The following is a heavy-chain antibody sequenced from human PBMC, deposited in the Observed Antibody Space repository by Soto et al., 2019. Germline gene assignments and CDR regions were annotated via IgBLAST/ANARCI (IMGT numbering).Heavy chain of an antibody. Sequence: GGSLRLSCAASGFTFSSYWMSWVRQAPGKGLEWVANIKQDGSEKYYVDSVKGRFTISRDNAKNSLYLQMNSLRAEDTAVYYCARDGIAAAGTPYYYCYGMDVWGQGTTVTVSS. V-gene: IGHV3-7*03. CDR3: ARDGIAAAGTPYYYCYGMDV. J-gene: IGHJ6*02. CDR2: IKQDGSEK. D-gene: IGHD6-13*01. CDR1: GFTFSSYW.